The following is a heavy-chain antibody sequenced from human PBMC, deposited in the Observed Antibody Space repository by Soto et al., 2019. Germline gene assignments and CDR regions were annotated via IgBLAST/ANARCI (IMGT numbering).Heavy chain of an antibody. CDR3: AAQRGGGHGPPLRYFDWLPENYYGMDV. V-gene: IGHV1-18*01. Sequence: GKVSCKVSGYTFTSYGISLVRQASGQGLEWMGWISAYNGNTNYAQKFQERVTITRDMSTSTAYMELSSLRSEDTAVYYCAAQRGGGHGPPLRYFDWLPENYYGMDVWGQGTTVTVSS. CDR2: ISAYNGNT. J-gene: IGHJ6*02. CDR1: GYTFTSYG. D-gene: IGHD3-9*01.